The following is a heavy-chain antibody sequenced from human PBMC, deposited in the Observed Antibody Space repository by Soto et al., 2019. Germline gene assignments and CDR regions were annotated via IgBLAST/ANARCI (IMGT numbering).Heavy chain of an antibody. CDR1: GGTFSSYA. CDR2: IIPIFGTA. D-gene: IGHD2-2*01. V-gene: IGHV1-69*13. J-gene: IGHJ6*02. CDR3: ARGEFDIVVVPAAIGYYYYGMDV. Sequence: SVKVSCKASGGTFSSYAISWVRQAPGQGLEWMGGIIPIFGTANYAQKFQGRVTITADESTSTAYMELSSLRSEDTAVYYCARGEFDIVVVPAAIGYYYYGMDVWGQGTTVTVSS.